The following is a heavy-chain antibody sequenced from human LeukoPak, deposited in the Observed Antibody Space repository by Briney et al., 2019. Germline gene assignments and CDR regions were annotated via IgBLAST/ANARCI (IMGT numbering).Heavy chain of an antibody. J-gene: IGHJ4*02. V-gene: IGHV1-46*01. D-gene: IGHD3-22*01. CDR3: ARGNAPADSSTSSLHFDY. CDR1: GYTFTSYY. Sequence: ASVKVSCKASGYTFTSYYMHWVRQAPGQGLEWMGIINPSGGSTSYARKFQGRVTMTRDTSTSTVYMELSSLRSEDTAVYYCARGNAPADSSTSSLHFDYWGQGTLVTVSS. CDR2: INPSGGST.